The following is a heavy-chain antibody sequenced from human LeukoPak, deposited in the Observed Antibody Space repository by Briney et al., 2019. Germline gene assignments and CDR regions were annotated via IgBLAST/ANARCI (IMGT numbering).Heavy chain of an antibody. Sequence: PSETLSLTCTVSGGSISSGDYYWSWIRQPPGKGLKWIGYIYYSGSTYYNPSLKSRVTISVDTSKNQFSLKLSSVTAADTAVYYCARVLRMITFGVEVNYFDYWGQGTLVTVSS. J-gene: IGHJ4*02. CDR2: IYYSGST. CDR3: ARVLRMITFGVEVNYFDY. D-gene: IGHD3-16*01. V-gene: IGHV4-30-4*01. CDR1: GGSISSGDYY.